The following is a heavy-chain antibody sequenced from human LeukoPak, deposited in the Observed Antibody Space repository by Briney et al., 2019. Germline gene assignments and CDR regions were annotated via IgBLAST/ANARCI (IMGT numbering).Heavy chain of an antibody. J-gene: IGHJ4*02. V-gene: IGHV3-21*01. CDR1: RFLFNRYN. CDR3: ARDWYHAIDY. D-gene: IGHD2-2*01. CDR2: IISGSIYI. Sequence: PGGPVRLLCAASRFLFNRYNVLWVRQAPGKAREWVSSIISGSIYIYYAESVKGRFTTSRENANKTLYLQRKSMSAEVTAVYYCARDWYHAIDYWGQGTPVTVSS.